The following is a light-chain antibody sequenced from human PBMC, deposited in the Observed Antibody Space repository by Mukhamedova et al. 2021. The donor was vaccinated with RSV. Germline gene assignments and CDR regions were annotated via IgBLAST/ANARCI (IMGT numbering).Light chain of an antibody. J-gene: IGKJ4*01. Sequence: WYQRRVHGQAPKLLIYTASSLQTGVPSRFSGGGSGTDFTLTISSLQAEDFATYHCQQSYNQPFTFGGGTKVEIK. CDR2: TAS. CDR3: QQSYNQPFT. V-gene: IGKV1-39*01.